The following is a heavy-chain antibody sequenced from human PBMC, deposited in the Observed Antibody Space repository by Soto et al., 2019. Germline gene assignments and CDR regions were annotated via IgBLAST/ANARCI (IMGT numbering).Heavy chain of an antibody. CDR3: AKGGSLTGYFTYDY. D-gene: IGHD3-9*01. Sequence: EVQLLESGGGLVQPGGSLRLSCATSGFTLSNYAMNWVRQSPGKGLEWVSSISASGDSTYYPGSVKGRFTVSRDNSKNTLYLQIDSLRAEDTAVYYCAKGGSLTGYFTYDYWGQGALVTVSS. CDR1: GFTLSNYA. J-gene: IGHJ4*02. V-gene: IGHV3-23*01. CDR2: ISASGDST.